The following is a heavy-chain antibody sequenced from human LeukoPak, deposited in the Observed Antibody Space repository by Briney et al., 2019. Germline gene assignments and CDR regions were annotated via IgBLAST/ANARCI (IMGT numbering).Heavy chain of an antibody. J-gene: IGHJ6*03. V-gene: IGHV3-7*01. CDR1: GFTFSSYG. Sequence: GGSLRLSCAASGFTFSSYGMSWVRQAPGKGLEWVANINQDGSEKHSVDSVKGRFTISRDNGKNSLYLQMNSLRAEDRAVYYCARKAADDYYYYYMDVWGKGTTVTISS. D-gene: IGHD6-13*01. CDR3: ARKAADDYYYYYMDV. CDR2: INQDGSEK.